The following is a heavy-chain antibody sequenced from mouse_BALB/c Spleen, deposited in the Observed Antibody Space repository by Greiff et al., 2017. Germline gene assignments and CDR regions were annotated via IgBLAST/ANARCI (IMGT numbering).Heavy chain of an antibody. CDR3: ARGGVYGNPYYFDY. CDR2: ISTYYGDA. CDR1: GYTFTDYA. V-gene: IGHV1-67*01. D-gene: IGHD2-1*01. J-gene: IGHJ2*01. Sequence: VQLQQSGAELVRPGVSVKISCKGSGYTFTDYAMHWVKQSHAKSLEWIGVISTYYGDASYNQKFKGKATMTVDKSSSTAYMELARLTSEDTAVYYCARGGVYGNPYYFDYWGQGTTLTVSS.